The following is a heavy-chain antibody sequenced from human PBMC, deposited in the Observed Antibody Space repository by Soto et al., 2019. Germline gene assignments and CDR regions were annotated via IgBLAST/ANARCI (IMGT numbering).Heavy chain of an antibody. D-gene: IGHD3-3*01. Sequence: GGSLRLSCAASGFTFSSYGMHWVRQAPGKGLEWVAVIWYDGSNKYYADSVKGRFTISRDNSKNTLYLQMNSLRAEDTAVYYCASPYYDFWNGYSTPNGDYWGQGTLVTVSS. J-gene: IGHJ4*02. CDR1: GFTFSSYG. V-gene: IGHV3-33*01. CDR2: IWYDGSNK. CDR3: ASPYYDFWNGYSTPNGDY.